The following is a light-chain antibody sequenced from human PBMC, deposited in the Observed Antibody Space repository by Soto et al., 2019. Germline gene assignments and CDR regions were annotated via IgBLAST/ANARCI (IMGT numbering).Light chain of an antibody. J-gene: IGLJ1*01. CDR2: EVD. V-gene: IGLV2-14*01. Sequence: QSALIQPASVSGSPGQSITISCTGTSSDVGYYNYVSWYQQHPGKVPKVIIYEVDNRPSGVSNRFSASKSGITASLTISGLQTDDEADYYCSSFTTSRSYVFGTGTKLTVL. CDR1: SSDVGYYNY. CDR3: SSFTTSRSYV.